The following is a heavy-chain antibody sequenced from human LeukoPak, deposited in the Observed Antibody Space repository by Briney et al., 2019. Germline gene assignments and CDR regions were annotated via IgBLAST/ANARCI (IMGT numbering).Heavy chain of an antibody. CDR1: GFTFSSYG. D-gene: IGHD3-10*01. J-gene: IGHJ4*02. Sequence: PGGSLRLSCAASGFTFSSYGMHWVRQAPGKGLEWVAVISYDGSNKYYADSVKGRFTISRDNSKNTLYLQMNSLRAEDRAVYYCASGSKGRSLDYWGQGTLVTVSS. CDR2: ISYDGSNK. CDR3: ASGSKGRSLDY. V-gene: IGHV3-30*03.